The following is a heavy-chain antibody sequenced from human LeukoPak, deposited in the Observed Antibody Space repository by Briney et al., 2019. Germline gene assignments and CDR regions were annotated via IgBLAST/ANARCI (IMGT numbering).Heavy chain of an antibody. CDR2: INPNSGGT. V-gene: IGHV1-2*02. Sequence: GASVKVSCKVSGYTLTAYYMHWVRQAPGQGLEWVGWINPNSGGTKYSQKFQGRVTMTRDTSISTAYMELSSLRSEDTAVYYCARGWGGWYYFDYWGQGTLVTVSS. CDR1: GYTLTAYY. J-gene: IGHJ4*02. D-gene: IGHD6-19*01. CDR3: ARGWGGWYYFDY.